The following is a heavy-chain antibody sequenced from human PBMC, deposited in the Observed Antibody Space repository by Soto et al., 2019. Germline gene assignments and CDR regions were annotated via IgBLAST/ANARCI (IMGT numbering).Heavy chain of an antibody. J-gene: IGHJ4*02. CDR3: TTDRSLVVGY. D-gene: IGHD2-15*01. CDR1: GFTFKNAW. V-gene: IGHV3-15*01. CDR2: IKSKTDGGTT. Sequence: EVQLVESGGGLVKPGGSLRLSCAVSGFTFKNAWMNWVRQAPGKGLEWVGRIKSKTDGGTTDYAAPVKDRFTISRDDSKNTLYLQMSSLQTGDTAVYYCTTDRSLVVGYWGQGTQVTVSS.